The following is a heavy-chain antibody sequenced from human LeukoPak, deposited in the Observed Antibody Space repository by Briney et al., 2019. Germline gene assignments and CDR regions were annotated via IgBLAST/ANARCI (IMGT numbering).Heavy chain of an antibody. V-gene: IGHV3-33*01. CDR2: IWYDGSNK. J-gene: IGHJ4*02. Sequence: GRSLRLSCAASGFTFSSYGMHWVRQAPGKGLEWVAVIWYDGSNKYYADSVKGRFTISRDNSKNTLYLQMNSLRAEDTAVYYCATFSLGYCSGGSCYGDLFDYWGQGTLVTVSS. D-gene: IGHD2-15*01. CDR3: ATFSLGYCSGGSCYGDLFDY. CDR1: GFTFSSYG.